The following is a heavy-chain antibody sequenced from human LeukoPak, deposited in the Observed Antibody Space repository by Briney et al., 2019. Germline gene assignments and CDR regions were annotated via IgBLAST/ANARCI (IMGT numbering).Heavy chain of an antibody. Sequence: ASVKVSCKASGYTFTGYYMHWVRQAPGQGLEWMGRINPNSGGTNYAQKFQGRVTMTRDTSISTAYMEPSRLRSDDTAVYYCARESTVTTFSLYYYMDVWGKGTTVTVSS. J-gene: IGHJ6*03. CDR1: GYTFTGYY. CDR2: INPNSGGT. CDR3: ARESTVTTFSLYYYMDV. V-gene: IGHV1-2*06. D-gene: IGHD4-17*01.